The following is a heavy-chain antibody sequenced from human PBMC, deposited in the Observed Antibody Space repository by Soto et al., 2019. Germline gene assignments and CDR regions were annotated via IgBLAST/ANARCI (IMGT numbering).Heavy chain of an antibody. D-gene: IGHD6-6*01. CDR3: ARGGALSLVASIWFDP. J-gene: IGHJ5*02. CDR1: GGSISSYY. V-gene: IGHV4-59*01. CDR2: IYYSGST. Sequence: PSETLSLTCTVSGGSISSYYWSWIRQPPGKGLEWIGYIYYSGSTNYNPSLKSRVTISVDTSKNQFSLKLSSVTAADTAVYYCARGGALSLVASIWFDPWGQGTLVTVSS.